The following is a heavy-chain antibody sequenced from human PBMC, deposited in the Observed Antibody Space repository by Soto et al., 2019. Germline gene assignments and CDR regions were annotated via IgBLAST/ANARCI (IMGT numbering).Heavy chain of an antibody. V-gene: IGHV4-61*03. CDR3: AKSRGGDGYSH. J-gene: IGHJ4*02. CDR1: GDSLHSGAYY. CDR2: IYHTGST. Sequence: PSETLSLTCNVSGDSLHSGAYYWTWIRQSPGRGLEWIGHIYHTGSTNYNPSLRSRLTISLDTSKNHFSLTLRSVNAVDTGVYYCAKSRGGDGYSHWGQGTLVTVSS. D-gene: IGHD2-15*01.